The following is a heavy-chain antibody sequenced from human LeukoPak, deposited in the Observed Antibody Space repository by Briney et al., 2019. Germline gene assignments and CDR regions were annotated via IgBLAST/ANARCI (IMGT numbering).Heavy chain of an antibody. CDR3: AVNYVYGDHAHRNPGAYYYMDV. CDR1: GYTFTGYH. V-gene: IGHV1-2*02. CDR2: LNPNSGDT. Sequence: ASVKVSCNSSGYTFTGYHMHWVRQAPAQGLERMGWLNPNSGDTNYAQKFQGSVTMTRDTSNSTAYIALRWLRSDDTAVYQCAVNYVYGDHAHRNPGAYYYMDVWGKGTTVTVSS. D-gene: IGHD4/OR15-4a*01. J-gene: IGHJ6*03.